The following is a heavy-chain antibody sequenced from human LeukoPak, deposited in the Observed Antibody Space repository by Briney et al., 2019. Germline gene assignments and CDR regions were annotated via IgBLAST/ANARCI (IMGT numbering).Heavy chain of an antibody. D-gene: IGHD6-19*01. V-gene: IGHV3-30*02. CDR3: AKLHSSGWYFDY. CDR2: IRSDGSKK. Sequence: PGGSLRLSCAASGFTFSSYGMHWVRQAPGKGLEWVTFIRSDGSKKFHADSVKGRFTISRDNSKNTLYLQMNSLRAEDTAVYYCAKLHSSGWYFDYWGQGTLVTVSS. J-gene: IGHJ4*02. CDR1: GFTFSSYG.